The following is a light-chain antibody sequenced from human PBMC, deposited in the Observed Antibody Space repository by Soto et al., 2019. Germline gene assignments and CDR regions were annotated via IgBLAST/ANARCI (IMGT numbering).Light chain of an antibody. Sequence: EIVMTQSPATLSVSPGERATLSCRASQSVAGNLAWYQQKPGQPPRLLIYGASTRATGIPARFSGSGSGTEFSLAIRSLQSEDFAVYYCQEYNEWPPITFGQGTRLEIK. CDR3: QEYNEWPPIT. J-gene: IGKJ5*01. CDR1: QSVAGN. CDR2: GAS. V-gene: IGKV3-15*01.